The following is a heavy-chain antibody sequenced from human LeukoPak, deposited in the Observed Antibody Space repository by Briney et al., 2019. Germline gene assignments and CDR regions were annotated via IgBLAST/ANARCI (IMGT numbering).Heavy chain of an antibody. Sequence: GGSLRLSCAASGFTFSSYAMHWVRQAPGKGLEWVAVISYDGSNKYYADSVKGRFTISRDNSKNTLYLQTNSLRAEDTAVYYCAREYYDILTGYHDAFDIWGQGTMVTVSS. CDR3: AREYYDILTGYHDAFDI. CDR2: ISYDGSNK. D-gene: IGHD3-9*01. J-gene: IGHJ3*02. CDR1: GFTFSSYA. V-gene: IGHV3-30*04.